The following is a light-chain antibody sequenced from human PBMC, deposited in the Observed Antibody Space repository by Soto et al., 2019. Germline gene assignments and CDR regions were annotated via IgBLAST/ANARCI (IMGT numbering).Light chain of an antibody. Sequence: QSVLTQPPSVSGATGQRVTISCTGSSSNIGAGYDVHWYQQLPGTAPKLLIYGHTNRPSGVPDRFSGSKSGTSASLAITGLQAEDEADYYCQSYDSSLSGSVVFGGGTKVTVL. J-gene: IGLJ2*01. CDR1: SSNIGAGYD. CDR3: QSYDSSLSGSVV. CDR2: GHT. V-gene: IGLV1-40*01.